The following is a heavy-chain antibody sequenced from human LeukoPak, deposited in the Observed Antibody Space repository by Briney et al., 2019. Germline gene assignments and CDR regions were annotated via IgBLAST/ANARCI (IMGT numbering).Heavy chain of an antibody. CDR1: GFTFSSYA. Sequence: PGGSLRLSCAASGFTFSSYAMSWVRQAPGKGLEWFSAISGSGGSTYYADSVKGRFTISRDNSKNTLYLQMNSLRAEDTAVYYCAKESVRYSSSGEGQKWGQGTLVTVSS. V-gene: IGHV3-23*01. D-gene: IGHD6-13*01. CDR3: AKESVRYSSSGEGQK. CDR2: ISGSGGST. J-gene: IGHJ4*02.